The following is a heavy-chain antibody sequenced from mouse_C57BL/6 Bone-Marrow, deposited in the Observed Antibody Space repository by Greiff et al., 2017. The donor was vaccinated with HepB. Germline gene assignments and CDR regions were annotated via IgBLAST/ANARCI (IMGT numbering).Heavy chain of an antibody. D-gene: IGHD2-5*01. CDR3: ASIYSNYAMDY. J-gene: IGHJ4*01. Sequence: EVHLVESGGDLVKPGGSLKLSCAASGFTFSSYGMSWVRQTPDKRLEWVATISSGGSYTYYPDSVKGRFTISRDNAKNTLYLQMSSLKSEDTAMYYCASIYSNYAMDYWGQGTSVTVSS. CDR2: ISSGGSYT. CDR1: GFTFSSYG. V-gene: IGHV5-6*01.